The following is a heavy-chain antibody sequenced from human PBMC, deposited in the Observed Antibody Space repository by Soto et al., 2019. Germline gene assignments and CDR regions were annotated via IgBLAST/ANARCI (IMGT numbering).Heavy chain of an antibody. CDR3: ARHDYYETKGGMDV. V-gene: IGHV5-10-1*01. CDR2: IDPSDSYT. CDR1: GYSFTSYW. Sequence: XESLKISFKGSGYSFTSYWISWVRQIPGKGLEWMGRIDPSDSYTNYSPSFQGHVTISADKSISTAYLQWSSLKASDTAMYYCARHDYYETKGGMDVWGQGTTVTVSS. J-gene: IGHJ6*02. D-gene: IGHD3-22*01.